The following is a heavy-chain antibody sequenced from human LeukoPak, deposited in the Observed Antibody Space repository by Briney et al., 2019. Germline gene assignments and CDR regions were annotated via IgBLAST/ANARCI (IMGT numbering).Heavy chain of an antibody. Sequence: GASVKVSCKAPGCPFTGYYMHWVRQAPGQGLEWMGGINPNSGGTNYAQKFQGRVTMTRDSSISTAYMELSRLRSDDTAVYYCAGPKIAARPLDAFDIWGLGTMVTVSS. J-gene: IGHJ3*02. D-gene: IGHD6-6*01. CDR3: AGPKIAARPLDAFDI. CDR1: GCPFTGYY. CDR2: INPNSGGT. V-gene: IGHV1-2*02.